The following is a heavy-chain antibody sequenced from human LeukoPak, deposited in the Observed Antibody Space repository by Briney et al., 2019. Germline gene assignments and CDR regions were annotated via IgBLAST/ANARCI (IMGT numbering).Heavy chain of an antibody. D-gene: IGHD1-26*01. V-gene: IGHV3-7*03. J-gene: IGHJ6*04. CDR2: IKQDGSEN. CDR1: GFTFSNYW. Sequence: GGSLRLSCAASGFTFSNYWMGWVRQAPGKGLEWVANIKQDGSENRYVDPVKGPFTNSRDNAKNSLYLQMDSLRAEDTAVYYCAKVPDLGYMDVWGKGTTVTVSS. CDR3: AKVPDLGYMDV.